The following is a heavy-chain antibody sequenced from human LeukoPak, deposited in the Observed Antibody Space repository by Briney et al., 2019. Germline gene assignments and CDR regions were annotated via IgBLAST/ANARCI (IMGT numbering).Heavy chain of an antibody. CDR2: IWYDGSNK. D-gene: IGHD3-10*02. Sequence: GGSLRLSCAASRFTFSSYGMHWVRQAPGKGLEWVAVIWYDGSNKYYADSVKGRFTISRDNSKNTLYLQMNSLRAEDTAVYYCARDMFVMGLAHAFDIWGQGTMVTVSS. V-gene: IGHV3-33*01. J-gene: IGHJ3*02. CDR1: RFTFSSYG. CDR3: ARDMFVMGLAHAFDI.